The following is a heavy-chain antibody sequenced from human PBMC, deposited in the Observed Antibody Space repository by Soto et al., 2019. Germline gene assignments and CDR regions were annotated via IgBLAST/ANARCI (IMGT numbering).Heavy chain of an antibody. CDR2: ISNRGSP. CDR3: ARAESSSSEGFDH. V-gene: IGHV4-59*01. Sequence: SDTQSLSCIVFGASISSYFWILVRHPPGKGLEWIGHISNRGSPNYNPSLKSRVTISVDTSKNQFSLKLSSVTAADTAVYYCARAESSSSEGFDHWGRGNLVTVSA. J-gene: IGHJ4*02. CDR1: GASISSYF. D-gene: IGHD6-6*01.